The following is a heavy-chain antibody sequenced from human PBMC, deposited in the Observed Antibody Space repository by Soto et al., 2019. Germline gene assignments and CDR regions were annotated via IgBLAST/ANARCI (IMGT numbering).Heavy chain of an antibody. CDR2: INPNSGGT. D-gene: IGHD3-22*01. CDR3: ARRKGDYYDSSGYHYYFYY. V-gene: IGHV1-2*02. CDR1: GYTFTGYY. Sequence: QVQLVQSGAEVKKPGASVKVSCKASGYTFTGYYMHWVRQAPGQGLEWMGWINPNSGGTKSAQKFQGRATMTMDTSISTAYMELSRLRSDDTAVYYCARRKGDYYDSSGYHYYFYYWGQGTLVTVSS. J-gene: IGHJ4*02.